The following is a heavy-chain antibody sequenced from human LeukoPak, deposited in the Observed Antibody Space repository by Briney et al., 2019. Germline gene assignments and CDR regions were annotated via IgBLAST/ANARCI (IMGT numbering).Heavy chain of an antibody. CDR2: ITSGDNT. Sequence: PGGSLRLSCAASGFTFSSYAMSWVRQAPGKGLEWVSAITSGDNTYYADSVKGRFTISRDNSKNTLYLQMNSLRVEDTAVYYCAKNGLTTSLSPGYWGQGTLVTVSS. J-gene: IGHJ4*02. D-gene: IGHD4-17*01. V-gene: IGHV3-23*01. CDR1: GFTFSSYA. CDR3: AKNGLTTSLSPGY.